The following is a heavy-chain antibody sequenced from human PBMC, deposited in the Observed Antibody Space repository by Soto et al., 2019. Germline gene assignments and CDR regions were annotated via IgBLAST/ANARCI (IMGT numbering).Heavy chain of an antibody. D-gene: IGHD3-3*01. V-gene: IGHV4-59*08. CDR1: GDSISSSY. Sequence: SETLSLTCTVSGDSISSSYWSWIRQPPGKGLEWIAYISYTGSTNNDPSLNSRVTISVDTSKNQFSLKLSSVTAADTAVYYCVRPGGRSGYYAGFFDYWGQGTLVTVSS. CDR3: VRPGGRSGYYAGFFDY. J-gene: IGHJ4*02. CDR2: ISYTGST.